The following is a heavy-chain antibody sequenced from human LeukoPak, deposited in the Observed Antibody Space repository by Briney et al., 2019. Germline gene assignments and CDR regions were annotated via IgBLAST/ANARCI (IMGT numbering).Heavy chain of an antibody. Sequence: PGRSLRLSCAASGFTFSSYSMNWVRQAPGKGLEWVSSISSSSSYIYYADSVKGRFTISRDNAKNSLYLQMNSLRAEDTAVYYCARDIFYCGGDCYSDAHDYWGQGTLVTVSS. V-gene: IGHV3-21*01. D-gene: IGHD2-21*02. CDR1: GFTFSSYS. J-gene: IGHJ4*02. CDR2: ISSSSSYI. CDR3: ARDIFYCGGDCYSDAHDY.